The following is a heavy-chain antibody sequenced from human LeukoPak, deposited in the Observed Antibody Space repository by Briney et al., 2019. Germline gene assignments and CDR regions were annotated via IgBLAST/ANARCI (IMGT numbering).Heavy chain of an antibody. CDR3: AKVSAAAGTSYYYMDV. CDR2: IRYDGSNK. V-gene: IGHV3-30*02. Sequence: PGGSLRLSCAGSGFSFSNYWMNWVRQAPGKGLEWVAFIRYDGSNKYYADSVKGRFTISRDNSKNTLYLQMNSLRAEDTAVYYCAKVSAAAGTSYYYMDVWGKGTTVTISS. CDR1: GFSFSNYW. J-gene: IGHJ6*03. D-gene: IGHD6-13*01.